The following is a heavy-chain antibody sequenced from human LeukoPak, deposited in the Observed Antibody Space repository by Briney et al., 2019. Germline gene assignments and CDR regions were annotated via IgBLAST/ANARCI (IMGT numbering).Heavy chain of an antibody. CDR1: GFTFSSYW. V-gene: IGHV3-74*01. J-gene: IGHJ4*02. CDR2: INSDGSST. CDR3: ARVFGDPIGGMGFDY. Sequence: GGSLRLSCAASGFTFSSYWMHWVRQAPGKGLVWVSRINSDGSSTSYADSVKGRFTISRDNAKNTLYLQMNSLRAEDTAVYYCARVFGDPIGGMGFDYWGQGTLVTVSS. D-gene: IGHD2-21*02.